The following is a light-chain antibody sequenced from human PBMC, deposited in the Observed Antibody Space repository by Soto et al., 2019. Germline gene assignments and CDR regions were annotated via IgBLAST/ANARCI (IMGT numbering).Light chain of an antibody. CDR3: SSYTSSSTFVE. V-gene: IGLV2-14*01. CDR2: DVS. CDR1: SSDVGGYKY. J-gene: IGLJ2*01. Sequence: QSALTQPASVSGSPGQSITISCTGTSSDVGGYKYVSWYQQHPGKAPKLMIYDVSNRPSGVSNRFSGSKSGNTASLTISGLQAEDEADYYCSSYTSSSTFVEFGGGTKLTV.